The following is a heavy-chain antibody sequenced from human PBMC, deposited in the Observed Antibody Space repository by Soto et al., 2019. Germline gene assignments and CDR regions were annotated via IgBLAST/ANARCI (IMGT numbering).Heavy chain of an antibody. CDR1: GFTVSGKKY. V-gene: IGHV4-61*01. CDR2: LHYSGSA. D-gene: IGHD3-16*01. J-gene: IGHJ4*02. Sequence: VQLVASGGGLMQPGESLRLSCAASGFTVSGKKYVAWVRQAPGKGLEHIGYLHYSGSANYNPSLKSRVTISMDTSKNQFSLKLTSVIAADTAIYYCARSGHTFAGVVWGQGILVTVSS. CDR3: ARSGHTFAGVV.